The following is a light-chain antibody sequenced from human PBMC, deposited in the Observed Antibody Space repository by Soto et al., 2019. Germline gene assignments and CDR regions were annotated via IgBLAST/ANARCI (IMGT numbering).Light chain of an antibody. CDR2: DAS. Sequence: DIQMTQSPSTLSASVGDRVTITCRASQSISYWLAWYQQKPGKAPKVLIYDASSLESGVPSRFSGSGSGTEFTLTISSLQPDELATYYCQQYNSYWTFGQGTKVEIK. V-gene: IGKV1-5*01. J-gene: IGKJ1*01. CDR1: QSISYW. CDR3: QQYNSYWT.